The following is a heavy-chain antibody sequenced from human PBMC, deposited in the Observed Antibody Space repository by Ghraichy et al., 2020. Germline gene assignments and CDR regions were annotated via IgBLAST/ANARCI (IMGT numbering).Heavy chain of an antibody. Sequence: LSLTCAASGFTFSGSAMHWVRQASGKGLEWVGRIRSKANSYATAYAASVKGRFTISRDDSKNTAYLQMNSLKTEDTAVYYCNSRGRGAAAGIKFDPWGQGTLVTVSS. CDR1: GFTFSGSA. CDR2: IRSKANSYAT. V-gene: IGHV3-73*01. D-gene: IGHD6-13*01. CDR3: NSRGRGAAAGIKFDP. J-gene: IGHJ5*02.